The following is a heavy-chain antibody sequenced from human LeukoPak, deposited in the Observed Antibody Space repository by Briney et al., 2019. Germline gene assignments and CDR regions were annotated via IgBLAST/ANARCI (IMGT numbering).Heavy chain of an antibody. D-gene: IGHD3-10*01. CDR1: GGSINSYY. CDR2: IYYSGSP. V-gene: IGHV4-59*01. Sequence: SETLSLICTVSGGSINSYYWNWIRQPPGKGLELIGYIYYSGSPTYNPSLKSRVTISVDTSKNQFSLKLSSVTAADTAVYYCARDLYYYGSGDDAFDIWGQGTMVTVSS. CDR3: ARDLYYYGSGDDAFDI. J-gene: IGHJ3*02.